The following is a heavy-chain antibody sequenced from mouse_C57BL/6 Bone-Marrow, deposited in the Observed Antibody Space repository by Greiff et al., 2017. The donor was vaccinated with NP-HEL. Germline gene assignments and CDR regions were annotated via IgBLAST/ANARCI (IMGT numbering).Heavy chain of an antibody. D-gene: IGHD2-3*01. CDR3: ARGWGY. V-gene: IGHV1-76*01. CDR2: IYPGSGNT. Sequence: VQLQQSEAELVRPGASVKLSCKASGYTFTDYYINWVKQRPGQGLEWIARIYPGSGNTYYNEKFKGKATLTAEKSSSTAYMQLSSLTSEDSAVYFCARGWGYWGQGTLVTVSA. CDR1: GYTFTDYY. J-gene: IGHJ3*01.